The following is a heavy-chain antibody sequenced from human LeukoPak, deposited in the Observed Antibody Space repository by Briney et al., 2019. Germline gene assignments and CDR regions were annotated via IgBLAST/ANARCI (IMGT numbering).Heavy chain of an antibody. D-gene: IGHD4/OR15-4a*01. CDR1: GGSISSSSYY. J-gene: IGHJ4*02. CDR2: IYYSGST. V-gene: IGHV4-39*01. Sequence: SETLSLTCTVSGGSISSSSYYWGWIRQPPGKGLEWIGSIYYSGSTYYNPSLKSRVTISVDTSKNQFSLKLSSVTAADTAVYYCARKNMVPTTFFDYWGQGTLVTVSS. CDR3: ARKNMVPTTFFDY.